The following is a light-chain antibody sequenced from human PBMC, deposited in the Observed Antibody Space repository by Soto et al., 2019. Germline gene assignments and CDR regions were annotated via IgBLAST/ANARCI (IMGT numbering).Light chain of an antibody. CDR2: KAS. J-gene: IGKJ1*01. Sequence: IQISQSASTVSASVGDKVTITCRASQSISSWLAWYQQKPGKAPKLLIYKASTLESGVPSNFSGSGSGTEFTLSISILQPEDFATYYCQQYNSFPWTFCQVTNVEI. CDR3: QQYNSFPWT. CDR1: QSISSW. V-gene: IGKV1-5*03.